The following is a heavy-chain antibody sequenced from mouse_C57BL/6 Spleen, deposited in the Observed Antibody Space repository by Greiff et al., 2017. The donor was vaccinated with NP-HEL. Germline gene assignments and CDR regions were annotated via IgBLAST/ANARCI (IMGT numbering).Heavy chain of an antibody. CDR3: ATTMVTTPFAY. Sequence: EVKVVESGGGLVKPGGSLKLSCAASGFTFSDYGMHWVRQAPEKGLEWVAYISSGSSTIYYADTVKGRFTISRDNAKNTLFLQMTSLRSEDTAMYYCATTMVTTPFAYWGQGTLVTVSA. J-gene: IGHJ3*01. V-gene: IGHV5-17*01. CDR1: GFTFSDYG. D-gene: IGHD2-2*01. CDR2: ISSGSSTI.